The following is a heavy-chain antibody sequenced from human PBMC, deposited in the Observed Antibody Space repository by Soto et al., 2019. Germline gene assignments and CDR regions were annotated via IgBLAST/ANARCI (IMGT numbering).Heavy chain of an antibody. D-gene: IGHD6-19*01. CDR2: IYPGDSDT. J-gene: IGHJ3*02. CDR1: GYSFTSYW. Sequence: GESLKISCKASGYSFTSYWIGWVRQMPGKGLECMGIIYPGDSDTRYSPSFQGQVTISADKSISTAYLQWSSLKASDSAMYYCARPTIAVAGIGPDDAFDIWGQGTMVTVSS. CDR3: ARPTIAVAGIGPDDAFDI. V-gene: IGHV5-51*01.